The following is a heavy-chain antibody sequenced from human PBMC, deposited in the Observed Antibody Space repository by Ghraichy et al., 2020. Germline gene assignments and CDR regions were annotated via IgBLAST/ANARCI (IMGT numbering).Heavy chain of an antibody. D-gene: IGHD4-17*01. CDR2: ISWNSGSI. CDR1: GFTFIDYG. J-gene: IGHJ4*02. Sequence: GGSLRLSCAASGFTFIDYGMHWVRQAPGKGLEWVSGISWNSGSIGYVDSVKGRFTISRDNAKNSLYLQMNSLRLEDTALYYCAKANYITVTTAFDYWGQGTLVTVSS. V-gene: IGHV3-9*01. CDR3: AKANYITVTTAFDY.